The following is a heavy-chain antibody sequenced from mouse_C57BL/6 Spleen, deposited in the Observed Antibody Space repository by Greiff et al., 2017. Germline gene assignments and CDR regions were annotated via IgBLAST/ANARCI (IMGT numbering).Heavy chain of an antibody. D-gene: IGHD1-1*01. V-gene: IGHV1-54*01. CDR3: ARRGVVAYYYAMDY. CDR2: INPGSGGT. Sequence: VQLQESGAELVRPGTSVKVSCKASGYAFTNYLIEWVKQRPGQGLEWIGVINPGSGGTNYNEKFKGKATLTADKSSSTAYMQLSSLTSEDSAVYLCARRGVVAYYYAMDYWGQGTSVTVSS. J-gene: IGHJ4*01. CDR1: GYAFTNYL.